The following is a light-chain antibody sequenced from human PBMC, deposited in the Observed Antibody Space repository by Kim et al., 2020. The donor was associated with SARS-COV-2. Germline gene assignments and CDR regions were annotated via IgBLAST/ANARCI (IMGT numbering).Light chain of an antibody. CDR2: DVS. CDR3: SSYTTSTTLI. J-gene: IGLJ2*01. Sequence: GQLITISCTETRVDVGSYTYVSWYQHHPVKAPKLMIYDVSNRPSGVSNRFSGSKSGKTASLTISGLQPEDEADYYCSSYTTSTTLIFGGGTQLTVL. V-gene: IGLV2-14*03. CDR1: RVDVGSYTY.